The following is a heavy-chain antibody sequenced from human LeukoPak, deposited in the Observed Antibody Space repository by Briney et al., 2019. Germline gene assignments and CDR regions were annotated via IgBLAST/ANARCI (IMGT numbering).Heavy chain of an antibody. D-gene: IGHD6-13*01. CDR1: GGSISSSSYY. J-gene: IGHJ4*02. Sequence: ASETLSLTCTVSGGSISSSSYYWGWIRQPPGKGLEWIGSIYYSGSTYYNPSLKSRVTISVDTSKNQFSLKLSSVTAADTAAYYCARPPRGIAADFDYWGQGTLVTVSS. CDR2: IYYSGST. V-gene: IGHV4-39*01. CDR3: ARPPRGIAADFDY.